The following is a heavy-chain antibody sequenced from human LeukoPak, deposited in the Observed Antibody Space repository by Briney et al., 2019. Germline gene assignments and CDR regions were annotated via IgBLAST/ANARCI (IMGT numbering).Heavy chain of an antibody. CDR3: AGGYSGSYLDP. J-gene: IGHJ5*02. V-gene: IGHV4-59*02. CDR1: GGSVTSYS. D-gene: IGHD1-26*01. CDR2: IYYSGRI. Sequence: SETQSLTCTVSGGSVTSYSWSWIRQTPGKGLEWMGYIYYSGRINYNPSLKSRVSISVDTSKNQFSLKLNSVTAADTAVYYCAGGYSGSYLDPWGQGILVTVSS.